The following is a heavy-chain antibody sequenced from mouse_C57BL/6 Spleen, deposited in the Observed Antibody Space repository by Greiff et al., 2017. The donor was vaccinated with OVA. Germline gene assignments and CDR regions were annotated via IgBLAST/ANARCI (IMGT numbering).Heavy chain of an antibody. CDR1: GYSFTSYY. D-gene: IGHD2-4*01. CDR2: IYPGSGNT. J-gene: IGHJ2*01. Sequence: QVQLQQSGPELVKPGASVKISCKASGYSFTSYYIHWVKQRPGQGLEWIGWIYPGSGNTKYNEKFKGKATLTADTSSSTAYMQLSSLTSEDSAVYYCARCGYDYDEDFDYWGQGTTLTVSS. V-gene: IGHV1-66*01. CDR3: ARCGYDYDEDFDY.